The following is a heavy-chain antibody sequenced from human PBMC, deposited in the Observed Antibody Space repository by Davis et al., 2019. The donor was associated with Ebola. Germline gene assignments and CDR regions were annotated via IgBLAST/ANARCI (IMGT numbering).Heavy chain of an antibody. Sequence: GESLKISCAASGFTFSRYAMHWVRQAPGKGLEWGAVIWYDGSNKYYADSVKGRFTISRDNSNNTLYLQMNSLRAEDTAVYYCTRDGRYYDFWSGYFDVWGRGTTVTVSS. J-gene: IGHJ6*04. V-gene: IGHV3-33*01. CDR2: IWYDGSNK. CDR3: TRDGRYYDFWSGYFDV. D-gene: IGHD3-3*01. CDR1: GFTFSRYA.